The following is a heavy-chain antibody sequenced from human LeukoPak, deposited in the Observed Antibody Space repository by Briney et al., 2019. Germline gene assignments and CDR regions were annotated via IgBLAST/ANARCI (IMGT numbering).Heavy chain of an antibody. CDR2: INPNSGGT. CDR1: GYTFTGYY. CDR3: ARDVSPIAAAGTSVSDY. Sequence: ASVKVSCKASGYTFTGYYMHWVRQAPGQGLEWMGWINPNSGGTNYAQKFQGRVTMTRDTSISTAYMELSRLRSDDTAVYYCARDVSPIAAAGTSVSDYWGQGTLVTVSS. D-gene: IGHD6-13*01. V-gene: IGHV1-2*02. J-gene: IGHJ4*02.